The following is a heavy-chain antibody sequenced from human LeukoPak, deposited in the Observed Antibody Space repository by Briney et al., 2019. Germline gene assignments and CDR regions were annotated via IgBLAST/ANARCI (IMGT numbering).Heavy chain of an antibody. D-gene: IGHD1-26*01. CDR1: NYSISSGYY. CDR2: IYHSGST. V-gene: IGHV4-38-2*01. CDR3: ARQGTGSYYFDY. J-gene: IGHJ4*02. Sequence: PSETLSLTCAVSNYSISSGYYWDWIRQPPGKGLEWIGTIYHSGSTYYSPSLKSRVNILVDTAKNQFSLKFNSVTAADTAVYYCARQGTGSYYFDYWGQGTLVTVSS.